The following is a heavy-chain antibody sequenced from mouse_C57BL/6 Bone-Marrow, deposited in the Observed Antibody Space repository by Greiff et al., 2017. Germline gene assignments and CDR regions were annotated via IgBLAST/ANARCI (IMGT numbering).Heavy chain of an antibody. CDR1: GFNIKNTY. D-gene: IGHD1-1*01. Sequence: VQLKESVAELVRPGASVKLSCTASGFNIKNTYMHWVKQRPEQGLAWIGRIDPANGNTKYAPKFQGKATITADTSSNTAYLQLSSLTSEDTAIYYCARDYYGSSYFAYWGQGTLVTVSA. V-gene: IGHV14-3*01. CDR2: IDPANGNT. J-gene: IGHJ3*01. CDR3: ARDYYGSSYFAY.